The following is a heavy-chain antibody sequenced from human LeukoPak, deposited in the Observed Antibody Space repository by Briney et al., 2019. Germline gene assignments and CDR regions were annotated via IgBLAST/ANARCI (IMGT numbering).Heavy chain of an antibody. CDR3: AKDLIAKNTYDAFDI. J-gene: IGHJ3*02. CDR2: IRYDGSNK. Sequence: GRSLRLSCAASGFTFSSYGMHWVRQAPRKGLEWVAFIRYDGSNKYYVDSVKGRFTISRDNSKNTLYLQMNSLRAEDTAVYYCAKDLIAKNTYDAFDIWGQGTVVTVSS. D-gene: IGHD1/OR15-1a*01. V-gene: IGHV3-30*02. CDR1: GFTFSSYG.